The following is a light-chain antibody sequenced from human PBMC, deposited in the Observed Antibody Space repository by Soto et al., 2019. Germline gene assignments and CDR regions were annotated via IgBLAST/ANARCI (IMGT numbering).Light chain of an antibody. Sequence: QAVVTQPPSVSGAPGQRVTISCTGSSSNIGAGYDVHWYQQVPGTAPKLLIYGNSNRPSGVPDRFSGSKSGTSASLAITGLQAEDEADYYCQSYDSSLSGSRVFGGGTKLTVL. CDR1: SSNIGAGYD. CDR3: QSYDSSLSGSRV. CDR2: GNS. J-gene: IGLJ3*02. V-gene: IGLV1-40*01.